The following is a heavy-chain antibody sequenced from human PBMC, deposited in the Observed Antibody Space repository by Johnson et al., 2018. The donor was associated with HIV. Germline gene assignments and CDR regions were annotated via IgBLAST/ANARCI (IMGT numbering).Heavy chain of an antibody. J-gene: IGHJ3*02. V-gene: IGHV3-15*01. CDR1: GFTFSGSA. D-gene: IGHD3-16*01. CDR3: TTGRRRGNAFDI. CDR2: IKSKTDGGTT. Sequence: VQLVESGGGLVQPGGSLKLSCAASGFTFSGSAMHWVRQASGKGLEWVGRIKSKTDGGTTDYAAPVKGRFTISRDDSKNTLYLQMNSLKTEDTAVYYCTTGRRRGNAFDIWGQGTMVTVSS.